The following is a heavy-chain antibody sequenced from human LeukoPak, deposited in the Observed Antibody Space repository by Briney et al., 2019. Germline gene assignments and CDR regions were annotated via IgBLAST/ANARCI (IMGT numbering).Heavy chain of an antibody. D-gene: IGHD5-12*01. V-gene: IGHV4-59*01. Sequence: PSETLSLTCTVSGGSISSYYWSWIRQPPGKGLEWIGYIYYSGSTNYNPSLKSRVTISVDTSKNQFSLKLSSVTAADTAVYYCARDRGGYDFLGYFDYWGQGTLVTVSS. CDR3: ARDRGGYDFLGYFDY. CDR2: IYYSGST. J-gene: IGHJ4*02. CDR1: GGSISSYY.